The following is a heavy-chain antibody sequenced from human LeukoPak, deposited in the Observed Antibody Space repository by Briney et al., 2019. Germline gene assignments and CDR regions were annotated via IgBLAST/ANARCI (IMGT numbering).Heavy chain of an antibody. J-gene: IGHJ4*02. Sequence: SETLSLTCAVYGGSFSGYYWSWIRQPPGKGLEWIGYIYYSGSTYYNPSLKSRVTISVDTSKNQFSLKLSSVTAADTAVYYCAREYDSSGYYYSYFDYWGQGTLVTVSS. CDR1: GGSFSGYY. CDR3: AREYDSSGYYYSYFDY. V-gene: IGHV4-30-4*08. CDR2: IYYSGST. D-gene: IGHD3-22*01.